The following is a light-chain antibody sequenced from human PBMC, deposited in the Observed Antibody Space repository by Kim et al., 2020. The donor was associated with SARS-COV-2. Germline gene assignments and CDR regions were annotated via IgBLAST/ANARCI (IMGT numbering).Light chain of an antibody. V-gene: IGKV1-39*01. CDR2: AAS. Sequence: SASVGDRVTITCRASQSVNDYFNWYQHKPGKAPNLLIYAASTLQSGVPSRFSGSGSDSAFTLTITSLQPEDSATYYCQQSHSLPYTFGQGTKLEIK. CDR3: QQSHSLPYT. J-gene: IGKJ2*01. CDR1: QSVNDY.